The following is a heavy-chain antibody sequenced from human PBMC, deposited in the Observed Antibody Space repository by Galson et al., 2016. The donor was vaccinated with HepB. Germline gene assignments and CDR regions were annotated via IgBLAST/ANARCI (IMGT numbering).Heavy chain of an antibody. Sequence: SLRLSCAASGFTFSSYAMTWVRQAPGKGLDWVSTIGGSGGETHYADSVEGRFTFSRDNSKNTMYVQMTSLRAEDTAVYYCASGTTVTTSNSFWYFDLWGRGTLVTVTS. CDR1: GFTFSSYA. J-gene: IGHJ2*01. V-gene: IGHV3-23*01. CDR2: IGGSGGET. CDR3: ASGTTVTTSNSFWYFDL. D-gene: IGHD4-17*01.